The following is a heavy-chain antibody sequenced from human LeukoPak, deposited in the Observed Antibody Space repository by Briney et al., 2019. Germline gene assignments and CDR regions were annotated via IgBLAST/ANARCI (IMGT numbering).Heavy chain of an antibody. Sequence: SETLSLTCTVSGGSTSSSNYYWGWIRQPPGKGLEWIGEINHSGSTNYNPSLKSRVTISVDTSKNQFSLKLSSVTAADTAVYYCARGVGDFWSGYYFDYWGQGTLVTVSS. CDR2: INHSGST. J-gene: IGHJ4*02. D-gene: IGHD3-3*01. CDR1: GGSTSSSNYY. CDR3: ARGVGDFWSGYYFDY. V-gene: IGHV4-39*07.